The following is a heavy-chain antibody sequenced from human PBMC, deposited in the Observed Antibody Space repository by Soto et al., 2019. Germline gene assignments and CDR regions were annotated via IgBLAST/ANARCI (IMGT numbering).Heavy chain of an antibody. Sequence: EVQLVESGGGLVQPGGSLRVSCAASGCTFGSYWMNWVRQAPGKGLVWVSRIDSDGSSTTYADSVKGRFTTSRDNAKNTLYLQMSRLGVEDTAVYSCARGRPYGMDVWGQGTTVTVSS. V-gene: IGHV3-74*01. CDR1: GCTFGSYW. CDR3: ARGRPYGMDV. CDR2: IDSDGSST. J-gene: IGHJ6*02.